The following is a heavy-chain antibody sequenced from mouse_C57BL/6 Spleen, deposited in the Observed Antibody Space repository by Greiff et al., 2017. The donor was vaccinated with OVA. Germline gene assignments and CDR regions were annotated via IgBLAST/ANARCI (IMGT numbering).Heavy chain of an antibody. V-gene: IGHV1-53*01. Sequence: VQLQQSGTELVKPGASVKLSCKASGYTFTSYWMHWVKQRPGQGLEWIGNINPSNGGTNYNEKFKSKATLTVDKSSSAAYMQLSSLTSEDSAVYYCARDTTAYYFDYWGQGTTLTVSS. CDR2: INPSNGGT. CDR1: GYTFTSYW. CDR3: ARDTTAYYFDY. D-gene: IGHD1-2*01. J-gene: IGHJ2*01.